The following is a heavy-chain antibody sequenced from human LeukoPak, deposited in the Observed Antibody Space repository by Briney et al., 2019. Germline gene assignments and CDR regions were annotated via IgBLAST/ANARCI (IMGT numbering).Heavy chain of an antibody. Sequence: GESLKISCKGSGSSFTNYWIGWVRQMPGKGLEWMGFIYPGESNIRYSPSFQGQVTISADRSITTAYLQWSSLKASDTAMYYCARHVTTVATSWFDPWGQGTLVTVSS. V-gene: IGHV5-51*01. CDR1: GSSFTNYW. CDR2: IYPGESNI. J-gene: IGHJ5*02. D-gene: IGHD5-12*01. CDR3: ARHVTTVATSWFDP.